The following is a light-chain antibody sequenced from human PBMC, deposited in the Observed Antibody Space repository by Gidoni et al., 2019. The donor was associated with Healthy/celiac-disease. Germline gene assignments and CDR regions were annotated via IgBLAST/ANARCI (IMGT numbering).Light chain of an antibody. CDR1: SLRSYY. J-gene: IGLJ2*01. V-gene: IGLV3-19*01. CDR2: GKN. CDR3: NSRDSIGNHGV. Sequence: SSELTQDPAVSVALGQTVRSTCQGYSLRSYYASWYKKKPGQATVLVIYGKNNRPSGIPDRFSGSSSGNTASLTITGAQAEDEADYYCNSRDSIGNHGVFGGGTKLTVL.